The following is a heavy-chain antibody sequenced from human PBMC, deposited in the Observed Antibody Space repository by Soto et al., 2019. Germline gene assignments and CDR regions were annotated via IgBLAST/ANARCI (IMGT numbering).Heavy chain of an antibody. CDR2: IYTSASI. CDR1: GAAINTYF. D-gene: IGHD6-19*01. V-gene: IGHV4-4*07. CDR3: ARDREAGYNFYYGMDV. J-gene: IGHJ6*02. Sequence: PSEPLCLPWSVSGAAINTYFWSWIRKPSGKGLEWIGRIYTSASINYNPSLKGRVTLSVDTSTNQVSPRLASVTAADTAVYYCARDREAGYNFYYGMDVWGQGTTVTVSS.